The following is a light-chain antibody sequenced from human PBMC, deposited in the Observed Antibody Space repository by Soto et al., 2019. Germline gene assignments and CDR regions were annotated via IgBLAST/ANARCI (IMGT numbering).Light chain of an antibody. V-gene: IGLV2-23*01. CDR2: EGS. J-gene: IGLJ2*01. CDR3: CSYAGSSTVV. CDR1: SSDVGSYNL. Sequence: QSALTQPASVSGSPGQSITISCNGTSSDVGSYNLVSWYQQHPGKAPKLMIYEGSKRPSGVSNRFSGSKSGNTASLTISGLQAEDEADYYCCSYAGSSTVVFGGVTKVTVL.